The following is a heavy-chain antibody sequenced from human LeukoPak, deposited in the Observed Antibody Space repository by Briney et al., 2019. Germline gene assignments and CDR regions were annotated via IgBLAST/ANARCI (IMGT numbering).Heavy chain of an antibody. CDR2: ISGSGGNT. Sequence: PWGSLTLSCAASGFTFSSYAMSWVRQAPGKGLEWVSAISGSGGNTYYADSVKGRFTISRDNSKNTLYLQMNSLRAEDTAIYYCAKDQYGGNPQYYFDYWGQGTLVTVSS. V-gene: IGHV3-23*01. D-gene: IGHD4-23*01. J-gene: IGHJ4*02. CDR3: AKDQYGGNPQYYFDY. CDR1: GFTFSSYA.